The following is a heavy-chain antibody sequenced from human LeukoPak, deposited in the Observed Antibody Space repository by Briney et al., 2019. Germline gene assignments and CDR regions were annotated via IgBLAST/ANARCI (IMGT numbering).Heavy chain of an antibody. CDR2: ISGSGGSA. D-gene: IGHD2-15*01. V-gene: IGHV3-23*01. CDR1: GFTFSSYG. CDR3: AKGGGSGWSNWFDP. Sequence: PGGSLRLSCAASGFTFSSYGMSWVRQAPGKGLEWVSGISGSGGSAYYADSVKGRFTISRDNSKNTLYLQMNSLRAEDTAIYYCAKGGGSGWSNWFDPWGQETLVTVSS. J-gene: IGHJ5*02.